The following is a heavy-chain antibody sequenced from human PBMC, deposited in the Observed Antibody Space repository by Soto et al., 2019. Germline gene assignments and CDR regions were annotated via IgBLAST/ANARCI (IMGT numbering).Heavy chain of an antibody. CDR3: ARALLQDTAMVLDDAFDI. Sequence: QVQLVQSGAEVKKPGASVKVSCKTSGYTFTDYYMHWVRQAPGQGLEWMGWINPSSGGTNYAQKFQGWVTMTRDTSISKAYMELNRLRSDDTAVYYCARALLQDTAMVLDDAFDIWGQGTMVSVSS. J-gene: IGHJ3*02. CDR2: INPSSGGT. CDR1: GYTFTDYY. D-gene: IGHD5-18*01. V-gene: IGHV1-2*04.